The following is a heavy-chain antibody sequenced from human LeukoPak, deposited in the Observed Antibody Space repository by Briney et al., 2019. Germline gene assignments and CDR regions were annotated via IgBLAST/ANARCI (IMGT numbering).Heavy chain of an antibody. Sequence: GGSLRLFCAASGFSFSSYAMSWLRQAPGKGLEWVSSISSRSDGTWNVDSVRGRFTISRDNSKNTLYLQMNSLRAEDTALYYCVRDRRFPDDVFDIWGQGTMVTVSS. D-gene: IGHD2-21*01. V-gene: IGHV3-23*01. CDR2: ISSRSDGT. J-gene: IGHJ3*02. CDR3: VRDRRFPDDVFDI. CDR1: GFSFSSYA.